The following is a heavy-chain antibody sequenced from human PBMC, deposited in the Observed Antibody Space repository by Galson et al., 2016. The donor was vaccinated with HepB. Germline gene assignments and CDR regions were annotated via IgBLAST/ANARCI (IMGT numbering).Heavy chain of an antibody. CDR1: GGSISSGTYY. CDR3: ARVKIGRGRYFYY. CDR2: IYYSGST. V-gene: IGHV4-31*03. J-gene: IGHJ4*02. D-gene: IGHD3-10*01. Sequence: TLSLTCTVSGGSISSGTYYWSWIRQHPGKGLEWIGNIYYSGSTYYNPSLKSRVTLSVDTYKNLFSLKLNSVSAADTAEYYCARVKIGRGRYFYYWGQGTLVTVSS.